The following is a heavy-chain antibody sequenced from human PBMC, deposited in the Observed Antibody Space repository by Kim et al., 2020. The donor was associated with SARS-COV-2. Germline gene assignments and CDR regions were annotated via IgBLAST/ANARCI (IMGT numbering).Heavy chain of an antibody. CDR2: IWYDGSNK. CDR3: AKEGWRYCSGGSCYHFDY. J-gene: IGHJ4*02. V-gene: IGHV3-33*06. CDR1: GFTFSSYG. D-gene: IGHD2-15*01. Sequence: GGSLRLSCAASGFTFSSYGMHWVRQAPGKGLEWVAVIWYDGSNKYYADSVKGRFTISRDNSKNTLYLQMNSLRAEDTAVYYCAKEGWRYCSGGSCYHFDYWGQGTLVTVSS.